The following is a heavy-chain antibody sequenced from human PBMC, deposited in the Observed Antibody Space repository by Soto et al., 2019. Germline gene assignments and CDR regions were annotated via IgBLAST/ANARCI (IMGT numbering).Heavy chain of an antibody. J-gene: IGHJ4*02. CDR2: IFHSGGT. CDR3: ARGGDYYFGS. V-gene: IGHV4-30-2*01. CDR1: GDSISSGGFS. Sequence: SETLSLTCGVSGDSISSGGFSWSWVRQPPGGGLEWIGYIFHSGGTYYNPSLKSRVTISIDRSKNQFSLKLNSVTAADTAVYYCARGGDYYFGSWGQGTLVTVSS. D-gene: IGHD2-21*02.